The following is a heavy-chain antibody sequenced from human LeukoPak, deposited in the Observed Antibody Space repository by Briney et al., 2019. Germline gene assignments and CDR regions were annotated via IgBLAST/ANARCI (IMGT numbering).Heavy chain of an antibody. Sequence: GGSLKLSCAASGFTFSDSAIHWVRQASGKGLERVGRIRSKPQSYATAYDESLKGRFTISRDDSKNTAYLQMSSLKIEDTAVYYCTRVGPSTVVDYWGQGTQVTVSS. CDR1: GFTFSDSA. D-gene: IGHD1-26*01. J-gene: IGHJ4*02. CDR3: TRVGPSTVVDY. CDR2: IRSKPQSYAT. V-gene: IGHV3-73*01.